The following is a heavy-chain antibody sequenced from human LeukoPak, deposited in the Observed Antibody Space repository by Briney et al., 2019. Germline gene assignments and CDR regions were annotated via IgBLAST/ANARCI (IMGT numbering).Heavy chain of an antibody. J-gene: IGHJ5*02. CDR1: GYTFTSYY. CDR3: ARDLYRSSSGNWFDP. D-gene: IGHD6-6*01. Sequence: ASVKVSCTASGYTFTSYYMHWVRQAPGQGLEWMGIINPSGGSTSYAQKFQGRVTMTRDTSTSTVYMELSSLRSEDTAVYYCARDLYRSSSGNWFDPWGQGTLVTVSS. V-gene: IGHV1-46*01. CDR2: INPSGGST.